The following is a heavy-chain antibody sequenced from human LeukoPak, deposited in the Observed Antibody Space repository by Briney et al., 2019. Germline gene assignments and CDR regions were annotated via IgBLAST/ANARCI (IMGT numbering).Heavy chain of an antibody. J-gene: IGHJ4*02. Sequence: PGGSLRPSCAASGFTFSDAWVSWVRQAPGKGLEWVGRIKSKTHGGTTQYAAPVKGRFTISRDDSKTTVYLQMNSLKSEDAAMYYCTTERPYFDNWGQGTLVTVSS. CDR2: IKSKTHGGTT. CDR3: TTERPYFDN. V-gene: IGHV3-15*01. CDR1: GFTFSDAW.